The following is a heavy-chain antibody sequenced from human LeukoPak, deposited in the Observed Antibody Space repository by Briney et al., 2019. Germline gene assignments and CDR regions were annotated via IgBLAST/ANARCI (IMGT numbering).Heavy chain of an antibody. CDR3: ARDSNNLWFGELLYWNDAFDI. CDR2: INTNTGNP. Sequence: GASVKVSCKASGYTFTSYAMNWVRQAPGQGLEWMGWINTNTGNPTYAQGFTGRFVFSLDTSVSTAYLQISSLKAEDTAVYYCARDSNNLWFGELLYWNDAFDIWGQGTMVTVSS. D-gene: IGHD3-10*01. V-gene: IGHV7-4-1*02. CDR1: GYTFTSYA. J-gene: IGHJ3*02.